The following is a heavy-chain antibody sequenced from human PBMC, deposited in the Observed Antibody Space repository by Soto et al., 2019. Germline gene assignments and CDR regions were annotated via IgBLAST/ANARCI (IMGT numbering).Heavy chain of an antibody. Sequence: QVQLQESGPGLVKPSETLSLTCTVSGGSISSGGYYWSWIRQHPGKGLEWIGYIYNSGSTYYNASLKSRVTISADPSRNQFSLQMNSVTAADTAVYYCARDPEWWGHGTMVTVSS. J-gene: IGHJ3*01. CDR2: IYNSGST. CDR3: ARDPEW. V-gene: IGHV4-31*03. CDR1: GGSISSGGYY. D-gene: IGHD2-8*01.